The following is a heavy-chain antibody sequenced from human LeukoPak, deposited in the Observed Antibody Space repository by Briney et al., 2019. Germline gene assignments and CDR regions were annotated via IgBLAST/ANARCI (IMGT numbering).Heavy chain of an antibody. D-gene: IGHD3-16*01. Sequence: GGSLRLSCAASGFTFSAYSINWVRQAPGRGLEWVSSISSSGTYIYYADSVKGRFTISRDNAKNSLYLQMNSLRAEDTAVYYCARVRDGLGEYWGQGTLVTVSS. CDR3: ARVRDGLGEY. J-gene: IGHJ4*02. CDR1: GFTFSAYS. CDR2: ISSSGTYI. V-gene: IGHV3-21*06.